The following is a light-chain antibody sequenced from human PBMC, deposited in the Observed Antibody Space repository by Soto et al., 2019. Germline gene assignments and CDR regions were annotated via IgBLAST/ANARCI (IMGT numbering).Light chain of an antibody. CDR3: QQFNSYPHT. CDR1: QGISSA. V-gene: IGKV1-13*02. CDR2: DAS. J-gene: IGKJ2*01. Sequence: AIQLTQSPSSLSASVGDRVTITCRASQGISSALAWYQQKPGKAPKLLLYDASSLESGVPSRFSGSGSGTDFTLTISSLQPEDFATDYCQQFNSYPHTFGQGTKLEIK.